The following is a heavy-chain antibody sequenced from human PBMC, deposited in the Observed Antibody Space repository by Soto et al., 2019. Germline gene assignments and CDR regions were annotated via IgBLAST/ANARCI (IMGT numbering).Heavy chain of an antibody. CDR2: IIPIFGTA. Sequence: GASVKVSCKASGVTFSIYAISWVRQAPGQGLEWMGGIIPIFGTANYAQKFQGRVTITADESTSTAYMELSSLRSEDTAVYYCARDRDVAILRKRGDDAFDIWGQGTMVTVSS. J-gene: IGHJ3*02. D-gene: IGHD5-12*01. V-gene: IGHV1-69*13. CDR1: GVTFSIYA. CDR3: ARDRDVAILRKRGDDAFDI.